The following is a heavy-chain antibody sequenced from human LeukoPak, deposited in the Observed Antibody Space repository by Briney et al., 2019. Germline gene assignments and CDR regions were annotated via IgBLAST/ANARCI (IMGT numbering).Heavy chain of an antibody. CDR3: ARATNGMDV. D-gene: IGHD5-12*01. V-gene: IGHV4-59*01. J-gene: IGHJ6*02. Sequence: KASETLSLTCTVFGGSISSYYWSWIRQPPGKGLEWIGYIYYSGSTNYNPSLKSRVTISVDTSKNQFSLKLSSVTAADTAVYYCARATNGMDVWGQGTTVTVSS. CDR1: GGSISSYY. CDR2: IYYSGST.